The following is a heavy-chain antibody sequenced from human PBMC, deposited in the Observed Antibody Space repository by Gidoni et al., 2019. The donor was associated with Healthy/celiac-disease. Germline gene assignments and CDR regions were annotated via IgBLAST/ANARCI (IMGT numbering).Heavy chain of an antibody. J-gene: IGHJ5*02. V-gene: IGHV4-61*02. CDR3: ARGSPAKEGFDP. D-gene: IGHD2-2*01. Sequence: QVQLQESGPGLVKPSQTLSLTCPVSGGSISSGSYYWSWIRQPAGKGLEWIGRIYTSGSTNYNPSLKSRVTISVDTSKNQFSLKLSSVTAADTAVYYCARGSPAKEGFDPWGQGTLVTVSS. CDR1: GGSISSGSYY. CDR2: IYTSGST.